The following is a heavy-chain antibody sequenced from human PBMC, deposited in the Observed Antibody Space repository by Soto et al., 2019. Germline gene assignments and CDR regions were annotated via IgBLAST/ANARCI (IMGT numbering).Heavy chain of an antibody. Sequence: LESGGDLVRPGGSLRLSCAASRFSFSSYAMSWVRQAPGKGPEWVTATSGGGYDTFYADSVKGRFTISRDNSKSMLYLRMNSLRAEDTSVYFCAKEIAGIGKGVYGIWGKGTMVTVSS. D-gene: IGHD6-13*01. V-gene: IGHV3-23*01. CDR2: TSGGGYDT. CDR1: RFSFSSYA. CDR3: AKEIAGIGKGVYGI. J-gene: IGHJ3*02.